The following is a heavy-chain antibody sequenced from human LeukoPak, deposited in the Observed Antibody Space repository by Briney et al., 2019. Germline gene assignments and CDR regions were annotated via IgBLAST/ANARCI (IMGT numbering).Heavy chain of an antibody. D-gene: IGHD2-15*01. Sequence: ASEKVSSKASGDTFTGYYMHWVRQAPGQGLEWMGRINPNSGGTNYSKKFQRRHTMTRDTSISTAYMERSRRRSDDTAVYYCACRLLVAATWFDPWGQGTLVTVSS. CDR2: INPNSGGT. V-gene: IGHV1-2*06. CDR1: GDTFTGYY. J-gene: IGHJ5*02. CDR3: ACRLLVAATWFDP.